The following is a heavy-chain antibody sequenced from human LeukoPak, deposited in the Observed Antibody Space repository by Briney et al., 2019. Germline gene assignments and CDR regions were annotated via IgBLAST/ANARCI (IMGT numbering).Heavy chain of an antibody. CDR2: IRSNGETT. V-gene: IGHV3-23*01. Sequence: PGGSLRLSCAASGFTFSSIATTWVRQAPGKGLEWVSTIRSNGETTYNADSVKGRFTISRDNSKKTLYLQLNSLRVEDTAIYYCAKGQELDDGVFDSWGQGTLVTVSS. CDR3: AKGQELDDGVFDS. J-gene: IGHJ4*02. CDR1: GFTFSSIA. D-gene: IGHD1-1*01.